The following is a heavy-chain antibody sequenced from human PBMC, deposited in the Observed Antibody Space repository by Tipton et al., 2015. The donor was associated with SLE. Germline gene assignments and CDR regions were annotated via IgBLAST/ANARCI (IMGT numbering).Heavy chain of an antibody. Sequence: TLSLTCAVYGGSFSGYYWSWIRQPPGKGLEWIGEINHSGSTNYNPSLKSRVTISVDTSKNQFSLKLSSVTAADTAVYYCARGEWGGHYFDYWGQGTLVTVSS. CDR1: GGSFSGYY. V-gene: IGHV4-34*01. CDR2: INHSGST. CDR3: ARGEWGGHYFDY. D-gene: IGHD1-26*01. J-gene: IGHJ4*02.